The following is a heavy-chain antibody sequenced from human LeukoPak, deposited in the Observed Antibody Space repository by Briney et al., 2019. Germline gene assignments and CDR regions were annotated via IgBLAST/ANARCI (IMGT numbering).Heavy chain of an antibody. V-gene: IGHV3-74*01. J-gene: IGHJ6*02. Sequence: GGSLRLSCTASGFTFNTYSMNWVRQAPGKGLVWVSRIKSDGSNYYADSVKGRFTIFRDNAKNTLYLQMNSLRAEDTAVYYCARGMSGYYGMDVWGQGTTVTVSS. CDR3: ARGMSGYYGMDV. CDR1: GFTFNTYS. CDR2: IKSDGSNY.